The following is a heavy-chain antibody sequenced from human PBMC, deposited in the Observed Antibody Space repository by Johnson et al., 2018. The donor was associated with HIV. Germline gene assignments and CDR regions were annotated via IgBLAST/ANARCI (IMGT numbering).Heavy chain of an antibody. CDR3: TTGLSWNDAFHI. Sequence: QVQLVESGGRVVRPGGSLRLSCAASGFTLDDYGMAWIRQAPGKGLEWVAFIRYDGSNKYYADSVKGRFTISRDNAKNSLYLQMNSLKTEDTALYYCTTGLSWNDAFHIWAQGTMVTVSS. D-gene: IGHD1-1*01. CDR1: GFTLDDYG. V-gene: IGHV3-30*02. J-gene: IGHJ3*02. CDR2: IRYDGSNK.